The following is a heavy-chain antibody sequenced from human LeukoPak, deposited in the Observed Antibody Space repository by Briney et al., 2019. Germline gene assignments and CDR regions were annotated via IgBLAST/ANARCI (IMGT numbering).Heavy chain of an antibody. D-gene: IGHD3-3*01. CDR1: GGSISSYY. CDR2: IYYSGST. V-gene: IGHV4-59*01. Sequence: SETLSLTCTVSGGSISSYYWSWIRQPPGKGLEWIGYIYYSGSTNYNPSLKSRVTISVDTSKNQFSLKLSSVTAADTAVYYCARGGGSITIFGVVYYYYYMDVWGKGTTVTVSS. J-gene: IGHJ6*03. CDR3: ARGGGSITIFGVVYYYYYMDV.